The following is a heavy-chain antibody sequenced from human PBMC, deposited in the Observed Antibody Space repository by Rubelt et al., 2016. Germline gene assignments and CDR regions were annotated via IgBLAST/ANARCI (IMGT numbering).Heavy chain of an antibody. V-gene: IGHV4-4*02. D-gene: IGHD2-2*01. Sequence: VKPSGTLSLTCAVSGGSISSSNWWSWVRPPPGKGLEWIGEIYHSGSTNYNPSLKSRVTISVDKSKNQFSLKLSSVTAADTAVYYCARHWTPKSCSSTSCHYYYYMDVWGKGTTVTVSS. CDR1: GGSISSSNW. CDR2: IYHSGST. J-gene: IGHJ6*03. CDR3: ARHWTPKSCSSTSCHYYYYMDV.